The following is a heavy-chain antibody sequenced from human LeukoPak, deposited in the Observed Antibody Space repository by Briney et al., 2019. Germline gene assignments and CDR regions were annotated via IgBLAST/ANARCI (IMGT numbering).Heavy chain of an antibody. CDR1: GGSISSYY. CDR2: IYYSGST. J-gene: IGHJ4*02. CDR3: ARSPAAGQMWVAAAGTGYFDY. V-gene: IGHV4-59*01. Sequence: PSETLSLTCTVSGGSISSYYWSWIRQPPGKGLEWIGYIYYSGSTNYNPSLKSRVTISVDTSKNQFSLKLSSVTAADTAVYYCARSPAAGQMWVAAAGTGYFDYWGQGTLVTVSS. D-gene: IGHD6-13*01.